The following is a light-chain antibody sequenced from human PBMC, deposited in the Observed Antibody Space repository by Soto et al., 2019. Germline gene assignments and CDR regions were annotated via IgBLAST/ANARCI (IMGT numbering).Light chain of an antibody. V-gene: IGKV1-39*01. CDR1: QSISNY. CDR2: AAS. CDR3: QQSFTTPLT. J-gene: IGKJ4*01. Sequence: DIQMTQSPSSLSASVGDRVTITCRASQSISNYLNWYQLKPGKAPKLLIYAASILQSGVPSGFSGSGSGTDFTLTISSLQPEDFATYYCQQSFTTPLTFGGGTKIEIK.